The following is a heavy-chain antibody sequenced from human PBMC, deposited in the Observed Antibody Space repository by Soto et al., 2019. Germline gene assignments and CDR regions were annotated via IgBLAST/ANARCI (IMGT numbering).Heavy chain of an antibody. CDR2: IYGGDSRT. CDR1: GYNFPNYW. CDR3: ARRGQNASGWNWFDP. D-gene: IGHD6-19*01. V-gene: IGHV5-51*01. Sequence: EVQLVRSGAEVRKPGESLKISCKGFGYNFPNYWIDWVRQMPGKGLEWMGIIYGGDSRTAYSPSFQGQVTMSLDKSISTAYLPSNSLKASDTAMYYCARRGQNASGWNWFDPWGQGTLVTVSS. J-gene: IGHJ5*02.